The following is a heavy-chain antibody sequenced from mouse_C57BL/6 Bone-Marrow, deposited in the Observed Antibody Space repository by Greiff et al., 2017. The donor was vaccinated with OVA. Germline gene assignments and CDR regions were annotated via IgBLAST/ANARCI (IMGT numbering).Heavy chain of an antibody. CDR1: GFTFSDYY. J-gene: IGHJ1*03. CDR3: AGPPYYSNYGWYFDV. Sequence: EVNVVESGGGLVQPGGSLKLSCAASGFTFSDYYMYWVRQTPEKRLEWVAYISNGGGSTYYPDTVKGRFTISRDNAKNTQYLQMSRLKSEDTAMYYCAGPPYYSNYGWYFDVWGTGTTVTVSS. D-gene: IGHD2-5*01. CDR2: ISNGGGST. V-gene: IGHV5-12*01.